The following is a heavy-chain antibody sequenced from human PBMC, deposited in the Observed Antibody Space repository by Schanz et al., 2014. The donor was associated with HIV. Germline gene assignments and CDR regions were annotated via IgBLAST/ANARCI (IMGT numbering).Heavy chain of an antibody. CDR3: AREYYSRNWNWFDP. CDR1: GFTFSSYG. J-gene: IGHJ5*02. Sequence: QVQLVESGGGLVKPGGSLRLSCAASGFTFSSYGMHWVRQAPGKGLEWVAVISYDGSDKYHSDSVKGRFTISRDNSKNTLYLQMNSLRAEDTAVYYCAREYYSRNWNWFDPWGQGTLVTVSS. CDR2: ISYDGSDK. D-gene: IGHD6-13*01. V-gene: IGHV3-30*03.